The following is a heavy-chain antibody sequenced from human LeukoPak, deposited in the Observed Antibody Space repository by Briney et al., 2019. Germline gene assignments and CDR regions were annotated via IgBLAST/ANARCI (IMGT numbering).Heavy chain of an antibody. CDR1: GFTFSSYG. V-gene: IGHV3-30*18. CDR3: AKVPVEWLLGDWFDP. Sequence: PGGSLRLSCAASGFTFSSYGMHWVRQAPGKGLEWVAVISYDGSNKYYADSVKGRFTISRDNSKNTLNLQMNSLRAEDTAVYYCAKVPVEWLLGDWFDPWGQGTLVTVSS. D-gene: IGHD3-3*01. J-gene: IGHJ5*02. CDR2: ISYDGSNK.